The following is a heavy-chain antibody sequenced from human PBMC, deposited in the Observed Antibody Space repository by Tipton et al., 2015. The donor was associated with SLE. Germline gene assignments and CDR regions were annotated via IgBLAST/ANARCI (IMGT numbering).Heavy chain of an antibody. Sequence: SLRLSCTASGFTFSSYSMNWVRQAPGKGLEWVSYISSSSSTIYYADSVKGRFTISRDNAKNSLYLQMNSLRAEDTAVYYCASLPGSSWGRGDYWGQGTLVTVSS. CDR1: GFTFSSYS. V-gene: IGHV3-48*01. D-gene: IGHD6-13*01. J-gene: IGHJ4*02. CDR2: ISSSSSTI. CDR3: ASLPGSSWGRGDY.